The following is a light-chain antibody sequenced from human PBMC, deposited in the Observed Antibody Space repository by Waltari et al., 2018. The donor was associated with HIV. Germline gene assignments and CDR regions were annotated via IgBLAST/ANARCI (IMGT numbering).Light chain of an antibody. V-gene: IGLV1-51*01. J-gene: IGLJ3*02. CDR3: GAWDSGLNIVA. CDR1: SSDDAGLY. CDR2: EKD. Sequence: QSVFLPPSPLTSPARQKTTMSFPGTSSDDAGLYVSWYQQFPGAAPKLLIYEKDKLPSVIPDRFSGSKSGTSATLDISGLQTGDEADYYCGAWDSGLNIVAFGGGTKLTVL.